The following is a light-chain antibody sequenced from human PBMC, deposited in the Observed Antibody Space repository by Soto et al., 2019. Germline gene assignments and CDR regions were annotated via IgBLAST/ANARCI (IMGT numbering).Light chain of an antibody. CDR1: QSIAFY. CDR3: QQSSNSPMYT. Sequence: DIQLTQSPSSLSASVGDRVTITCRASQSIAFYVNWFQQKPGRAPRLLIYAASSLQSGVPSRCRGSGSGTDLALTINSLQPEDSATYFCQQSSNSPMYTFGQGTK. V-gene: IGKV1-39*01. J-gene: IGKJ2*01. CDR2: AAS.